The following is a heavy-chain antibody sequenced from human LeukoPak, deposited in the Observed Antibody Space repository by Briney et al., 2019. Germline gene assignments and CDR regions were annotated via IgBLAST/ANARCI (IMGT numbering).Heavy chain of an antibody. Sequence: GRSLRLSCAASGFTFNKYGIHWVRQAPGKGLEWVSFIRYDGGKTYYTASVKGRFSISRDNANNTVDLQMNSLRPEDTAVYYCAKDFLDVTVAGTLDQWGQGTLVIVSS. D-gene: IGHD6-19*01. CDR3: AKDFLDVTVAGTLDQ. V-gene: IGHV3-30*02. CDR2: IRYDGGKT. J-gene: IGHJ4*02. CDR1: GFTFNKYG.